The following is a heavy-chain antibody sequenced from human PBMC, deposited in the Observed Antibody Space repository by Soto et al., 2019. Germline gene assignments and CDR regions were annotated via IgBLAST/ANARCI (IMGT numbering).Heavy chain of an antibody. D-gene: IGHD6-13*01. CDR1: GGPINSPDYY. Sequence: QVLLQESGPGLMKPSQTLSLTCNVSGGPINSPDYYWTWIRQSPGKGLEWIGYLYFNGGTQYNPSLRTPISMSLDTSKKHFSLKMRSVTGADTAVYYCARGISKYSSWYEPHTWFDAWGQGALVTVSS. CDR3: ARGISKYSSWYEPHTWFDA. J-gene: IGHJ5*02. CDR2: LYFNGGT. V-gene: IGHV4-30-4*01.